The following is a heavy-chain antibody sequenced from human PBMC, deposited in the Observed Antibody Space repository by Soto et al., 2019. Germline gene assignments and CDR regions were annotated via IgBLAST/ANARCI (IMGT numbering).Heavy chain of an antibody. CDR3: AREGGDCSGGSCPDAFDI. V-gene: IGHV3-30-3*01. D-gene: IGHD2-15*01. CDR1: GFTFSSYA. Sequence: QVQLVESGGGVVQPGRSLRLSCAASGFTFSSYAMHLVRQAPGKGLEWVAVISYDGSNKYYADSVKGRFTIPRDNSKNTRYLQINSLRAEDTAVYDCAREGGDCSGGSCPDAFDIWGQGTMVTVSS. CDR2: ISYDGSNK. J-gene: IGHJ3*02.